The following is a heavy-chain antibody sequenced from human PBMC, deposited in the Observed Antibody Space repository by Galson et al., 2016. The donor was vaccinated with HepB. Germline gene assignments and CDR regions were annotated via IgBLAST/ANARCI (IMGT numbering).Heavy chain of an antibody. CDR1: GFTVGNNY. D-gene: IGHD6-13*01. CDR2: IYSGGNT. V-gene: IGHV3-66*01. CDR3: ARNPGASTWG. J-gene: IGHJ4*02. Sequence: SLRLSCAASGFTVGNNYMSWVRQAPGKGLEWVSLIYSGGNTLYADSGKGRFSISRDNSKNTLYLQMNSLSAEDTAVYYCARNPGASTWGWGQATLVTVAS.